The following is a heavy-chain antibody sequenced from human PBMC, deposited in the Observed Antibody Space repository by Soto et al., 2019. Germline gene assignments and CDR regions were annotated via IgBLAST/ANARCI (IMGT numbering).Heavy chain of an antibody. D-gene: IGHD3-9*01. Sequence: GGSLRLSCAAAGFAFSSYAMSWVRQAPGKGLEWVSAISGSGGSTYYATAYAASVKGRFTISRDDSKNTAYLQMNSLKTEDTAVYYCTIGDNFDWLTAPYYFDYWGQGTLVTVSS. CDR2: ISGSGGST. CDR3: TIGDNFDWLTAPYYFDY. V-gene: IGHV3-23*01. CDR1: GFAFSSYA. J-gene: IGHJ4*02.